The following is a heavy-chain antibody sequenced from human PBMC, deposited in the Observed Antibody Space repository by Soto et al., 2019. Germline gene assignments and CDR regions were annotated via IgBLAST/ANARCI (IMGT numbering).Heavy chain of an antibody. D-gene: IGHD2-8*01. CDR3: ARDSVRYCRDGVCYQGYYYFAMDV. Sequence: QVQLVQSGAEVKKPGSSVKVSCKASGGSFSSYAISWVRQAPGQGLEWMGGIIPIFGTPSYAQKFQGRVTITADESTSTAYMELSSLRSEDTAVYYCARDSVRYCRDGVCYQGYYYFAMDVWGQGTTVTVS. V-gene: IGHV1-69*01. CDR2: IIPIFGTP. J-gene: IGHJ6*02. CDR1: GGSFSSYA.